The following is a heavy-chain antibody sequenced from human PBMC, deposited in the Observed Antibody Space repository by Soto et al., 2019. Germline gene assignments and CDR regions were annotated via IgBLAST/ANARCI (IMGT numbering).Heavy chain of an antibody. CDR3: WGCSGGACHKNCGMYV. CDR2: ISPSSGHI. D-gene: IGHD2-15*01. J-gene: IGHJ6*02. V-gene: IGHV3-21*04. CDR1: GFTFSSCT. Sequence: EVHLVESGGGLVKPGGSLRLSCAVSGFTFSSCTMNWVRQAPGKGLEWVSSISPSSGHIYYADSVKGRFTISRDNAKKSLFLQMSSLSAEDTAVYYCWGCSGGACHKNCGMYVWGEGTTGTV.